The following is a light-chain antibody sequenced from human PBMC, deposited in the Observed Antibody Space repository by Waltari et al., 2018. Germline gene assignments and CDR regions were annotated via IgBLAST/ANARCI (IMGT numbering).Light chain of an antibody. CDR1: QSITNNY. Sequence: EIVLTQSPGTLSLSPGERATLSCRASQSITNNYLAWYQQKPGQAPRLLIYGASSRATGIPDRFSGSGSGTDFTLTISRLEPEDFAMYVCQQYGSSPPTFGQGTKVEIK. CDR2: GAS. V-gene: IGKV3-20*01. J-gene: IGKJ1*01. CDR3: QQYGSSPPT.